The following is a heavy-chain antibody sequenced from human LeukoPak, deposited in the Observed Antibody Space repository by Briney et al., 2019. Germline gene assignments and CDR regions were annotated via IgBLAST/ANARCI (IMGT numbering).Heavy chain of an antibody. CDR1: GYNLASYG. CDR2: ITHRDSDT. V-gene: IGHV5-51*01. J-gene: IGHJ4*02. Sequence: AGEPLKISCKGSGYNLASYGIGWVCQMPGKGLQCMGIITHRDSDTRYSQSFRGQGTISADKSINTAYLQWSSLEASDTAMYYCARHLDWDLPVPTDYSDSWGQGTPVAVPS. CDR3: ARHLDWDLPVPTDYSDS. D-gene: IGHD3/OR15-3a*01.